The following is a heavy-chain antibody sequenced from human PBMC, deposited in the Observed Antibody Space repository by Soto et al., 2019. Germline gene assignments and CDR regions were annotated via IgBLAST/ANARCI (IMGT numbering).Heavy chain of an antibody. Sequence: SETLSLTCTVSGGSISSGGYYWSWIRHPPGKGLEWIGYIYYSGSTYYNPSLKSRVTISVDTSKNQFSLKLSSVTAADTAAYYCARISGYSYGYQVYYGMDVWGQGTTVTVSS. CDR3: ARISGYSYGYQVYYGMDV. V-gene: IGHV4-30-4*08. CDR2: IYYSGST. CDR1: GGSISSGGYY. J-gene: IGHJ6*02. D-gene: IGHD5-18*01.